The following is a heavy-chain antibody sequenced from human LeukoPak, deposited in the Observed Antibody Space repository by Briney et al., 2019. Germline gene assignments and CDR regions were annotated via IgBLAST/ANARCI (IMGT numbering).Heavy chain of an antibody. CDR2: INTHTGNP. J-gene: IGHJ4*02. Sequence: ASVKVSCTAYGYTFTNEPMNWVRQAPGQGLEWMGWINTHTGNPTYAQGFTGRFVFSLDTSVSTAHLQISSLKTEDTAVYYCARGRPLWDLWGQGTLVTVSS. CDR3: ARGRPLWDL. V-gene: IGHV7-4-1*02. D-gene: IGHD5-18*01. CDR1: GYTFTNEP.